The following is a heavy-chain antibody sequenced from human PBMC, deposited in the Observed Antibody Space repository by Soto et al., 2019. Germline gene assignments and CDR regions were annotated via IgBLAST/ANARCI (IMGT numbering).Heavy chain of an antibody. V-gene: IGHV1-18*01. Sequence: QVHLVQSGAEVKKSGASVKVSCKGSGYDFTTYGITWGRQAPGQGLEWMAWISAHNGNTDYAQKLQGRVTVTRDTSTSTAYMELRSLRSDDTAVYYCARGRYGDYWGQGALVTVSS. J-gene: IGHJ4*02. D-gene: IGHD1-1*01. CDR1: GYDFTTYG. CDR3: ARGRYGDY. CDR2: ISAHNGNT.